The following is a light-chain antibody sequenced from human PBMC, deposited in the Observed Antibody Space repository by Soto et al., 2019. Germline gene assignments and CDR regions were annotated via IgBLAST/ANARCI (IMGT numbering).Light chain of an antibody. CDR1: QTVGRW. V-gene: IGKV1-5*03. Sequence: DIEMTQSPSTVSASVGDSVTITCRASQTVGRWLAWFQQKPGKAPRLLIYKASTLKSGVPSRFSGSGSGTEFTLTISSLQPDDFATYYCQHYNSYSEAFGQGTKVELK. CDR3: QHYNSYSEA. J-gene: IGKJ1*01. CDR2: KAS.